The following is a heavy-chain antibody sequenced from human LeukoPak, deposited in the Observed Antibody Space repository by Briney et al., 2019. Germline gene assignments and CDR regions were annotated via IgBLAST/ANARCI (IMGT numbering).Heavy chain of an antibody. V-gene: IGHV3-49*04. CDR2: IRSKAYGGTT. CDR3: TRYGDYFGNYYYYGMDV. CDR1: GFTFGDYA. J-gene: IGHJ6*02. Sequence: AGGSLRLSCTASGFTFGDYAMSWVRQAPGKGLEWVGFIRSKAYGGTTEYAASVKGGFTISRDDSKSIAYLQMNSLKTEDTAVYYCTRYGDYFGNYYYYGMDVWGQGTTVTVSS. D-gene: IGHD4-17*01.